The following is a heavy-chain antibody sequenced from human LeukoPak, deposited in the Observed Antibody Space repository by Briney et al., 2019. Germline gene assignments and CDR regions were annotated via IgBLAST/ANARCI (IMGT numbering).Heavy chain of an antibody. D-gene: IGHD6-6*01. CDR1: GGTFSSYT. V-gene: IGHV1-69*02. J-gene: IGHJ4*02. CDR2: IIPILGIA. CDR3: ASSVAAQPADY. Sequence: SVKVSCKASGGTFSSYTISWVRQAPGQGLEWMGRIIPILGIANYAQKFQGRVTITADKSTSTAYMGLSSLRSEDTAVYYCASSVAAQPADYWGQGTLVTVSS.